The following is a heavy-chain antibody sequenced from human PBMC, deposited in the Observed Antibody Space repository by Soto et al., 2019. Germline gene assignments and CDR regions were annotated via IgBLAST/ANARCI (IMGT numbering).Heavy chain of an antibody. CDR2: IVVGSGNT. V-gene: IGHV1-58*01. CDR1: GFTFTSSA. Sequence: ASVKVSCKASGFTFTSSAVQWVRQARGQRLEWIGWIVVGSGNTNYAQKFQERVTITRDMSTSTAYMELSSLRSEDTAVYYCAAAWGPHDYSNSRYYYYGMDVWGQGTTVTVSS. D-gene: IGHD4-4*01. J-gene: IGHJ6*02. CDR3: AAAWGPHDYSNSRYYYYGMDV.